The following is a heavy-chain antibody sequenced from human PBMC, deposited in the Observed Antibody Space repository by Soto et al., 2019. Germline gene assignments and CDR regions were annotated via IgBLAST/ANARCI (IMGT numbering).Heavy chain of an antibody. CDR3: ARDRGTPDAFDI. J-gene: IGHJ3*02. Sequence: PGGSLRLSCAASGFTFSSYAMSWVRQAPGKGLEWVSAISGSGGSTYYADSVKGRFTISRDNAKNSLYLQMNSLRAEDTAVYYCARDRGTPDAFDIWGRGTMVTVSS. CDR1: GFTFSSYA. CDR2: ISGSGGST. V-gene: IGHV3-23*01.